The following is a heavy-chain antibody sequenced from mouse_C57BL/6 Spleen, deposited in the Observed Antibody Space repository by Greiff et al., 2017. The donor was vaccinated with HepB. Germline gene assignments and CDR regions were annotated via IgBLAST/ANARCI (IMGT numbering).Heavy chain of an antibody. J-gene: IGHJ2*01. CDR3: ARGVWDGSFYY. D-gene: IGHD4-1*01. V-gene: IGHV1-82*01. CDR1: GYAFSSSW. CDR2: IYPGDGDT. Sequence: VQLKESGPELVKPGASVKISCKASGYAFSSSWMNWVKQRPGKGLEWIGRIYPGDGDTNYNGKFKGKATLTAYKSSSTAYMQLSSLTSEDSAVYFCARGVWDGSFYYWGQGTTLTVSS.